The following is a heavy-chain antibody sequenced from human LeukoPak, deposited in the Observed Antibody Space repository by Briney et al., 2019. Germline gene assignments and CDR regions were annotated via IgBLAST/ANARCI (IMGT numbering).Heavy chain of an antibody. V-gene: IGHV3-20*04. J-gene: IGHJ4*02. CDR3: ARGVEMATIAYFDY. D-gene: IGHD5-24*01. CDR2: INWNGGST. CDR1: GFTFDDYG. Sequence: GGSLRLSCAASGFTFDDYGMSWVRQAPGKGLEWVSGINWNGGSTGYADSVKGRFTISRDNAKNSLYLQMNSLRAEDTALYYCARGVEMATIAYFDYWGQGTLVTVSS.